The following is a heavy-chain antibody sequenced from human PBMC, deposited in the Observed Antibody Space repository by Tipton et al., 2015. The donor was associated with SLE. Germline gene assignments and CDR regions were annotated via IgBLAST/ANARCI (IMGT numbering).Heavy chain of an antibody. V-gene: IGHV3-7*04. D-gene: IGHD6-6*01. CDR1: GFTFSRFA. CDR3: ARGLAASGP. CDR2: IKDDGAEK. Sequence: AVSGFTFSRFAMHWVRQTPGKGLEWVANIKDDGAEKHYLDSVKGRFTIYRDNPKNSLHLQMSSLQPEDTAVYYCARGLAASGPWGQGTLVTVSS. J-gene: IGHJ5*02.